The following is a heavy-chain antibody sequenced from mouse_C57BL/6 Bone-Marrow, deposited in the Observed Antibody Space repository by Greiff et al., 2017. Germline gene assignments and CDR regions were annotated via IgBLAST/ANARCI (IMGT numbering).Heavy chain of an antibody. Sequence: QVQLQQSGAELARPGASVKMSCKASGYTFTSYTMHWVKQRPGQGLEWIGYINPSSGYTKYNQKFKDKATLTADKSSSTAYMQLSSLTSEDSAVYYCASGNALYYAMDYWGQGTSVTVSS. V-gene: IGHV1-4*01. CDR1: GYTFTSYT. CDR2: INPSSGYT. CDR3: ASGNALYYAMDY. J-gene: IGHJ4*01.